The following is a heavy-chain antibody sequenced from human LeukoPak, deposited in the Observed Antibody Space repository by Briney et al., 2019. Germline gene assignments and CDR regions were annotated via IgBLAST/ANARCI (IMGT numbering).Heavy chain of an antibody. CDR1: GFTFSSDE. CDR2: ISGSGSTI. D-gene: IGHD5-24*01. CDR3: ARWLQLSRPDY. J-gene: IGHJ4*02. V-gene: IGHV3-48*03. Sequence: GGSLRLSCAASGFTFSSDEMNWVRQAPGKGLEWVSYISGSGSTIYYADSVKGRFTISRDNAKNSLYLQMNSLRAEDTAVYYCARWLQLSRPDYWGQGTLVTVSS.